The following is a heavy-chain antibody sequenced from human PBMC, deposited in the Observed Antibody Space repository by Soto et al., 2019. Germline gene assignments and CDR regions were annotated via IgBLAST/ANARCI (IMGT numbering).Heavy chain of an antibody. Sequence: QVQLVESGGGVVQPGRSLRLSCAASGFTFSSYAMHWVRQAPGKGLEWVAVISYDGSNKYYADSVKGRFTISRDNSKNTLYLQMNSMRAEDTAVYYCARAYCGGACYWEADYYFDYCGQGTLVTVSS. V-gene: IGHV3-30-3*01. CDR2: ISYDGSNK. CDR3: ARAYCGGACYWEADYYFDY. J-gene: IGHJ4*02. D-gene: IGHD2-21*02. CDR1: GFTFSSYA.